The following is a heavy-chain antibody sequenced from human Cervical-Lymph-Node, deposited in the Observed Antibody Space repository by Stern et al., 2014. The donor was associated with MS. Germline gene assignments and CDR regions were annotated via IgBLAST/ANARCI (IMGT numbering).Heavy chain of an antibody. CDR1: GYTFTSYG. CDR3: ARDLTSSGWYVGLDY. D-gene: IGHD6-19*01. V-gene: IGHV1-18*01. Sequence: VQLVESGAEVKKPGASVKVSCKASGYTFTSYGISWVQQAPGQGLEWMGWISAYNGNTNYAQKLQGRVTMTTDTSTSTAYMELRSLRSDDTAVYYCARDLTSSGWYVGLDYWGQGTLVTVSS. J-gene: IGHJ4*02. CDR2: ISAYNGNT.